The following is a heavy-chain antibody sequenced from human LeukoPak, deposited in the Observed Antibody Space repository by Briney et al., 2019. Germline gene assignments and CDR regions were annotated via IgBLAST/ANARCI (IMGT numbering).Heavy chain of an antibody. V-gene: IGHV1-18*01. J-gene: IGHJ4*02. CDR1: GYTFASYG. CDR2: TSAYNGNT. Sequence: ASVKVSCKASGYTFASYGVTWVRQAPGQGLEWMGWTSAYNGNTNYARKFQGRVTMTTDTSTSTAYMELRSLRSDDTAVYYCARQVDSTMALPDYWGQGTLVTVSS. CDR3: ARQVDSTMALPDY. D-gene: IGHD3-10*01.